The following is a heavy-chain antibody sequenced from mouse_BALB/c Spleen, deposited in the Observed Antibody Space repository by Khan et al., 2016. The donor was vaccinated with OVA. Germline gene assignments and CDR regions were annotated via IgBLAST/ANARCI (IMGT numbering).Heavy chain of an antibody. V-gene: IGHV1-77*01. D-gene: IGHD1-1*02. J-gene: IGHJ3*01. Sequence: QVQLKESGAELARPGASVKLSCKASGYTFTDYNINWVKQRTGQGLEWIGEIYPGSNNTYYNETFKGKATLTADKSSSTAYMQLSSLTSEDSAVDVCAREWCAWFPYWGQGTLVTVSA. CDR3: AREWCAWFPY. CDR2: IYPGSNNT. CDR1: GYTFTDYN.